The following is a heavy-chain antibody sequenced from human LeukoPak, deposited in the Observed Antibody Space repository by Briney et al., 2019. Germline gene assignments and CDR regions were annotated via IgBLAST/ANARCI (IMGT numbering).Heavy chain of an antibody. V-gene: IGHV3-73*01. CDR2: IDRPAKSYAT. Sequence: GGSLRLSCAASGFTLSDSAIHWVRQASGKGLEWVGLIDRPAKSYATAYGASVGGRFTISRDDSKNTAYLQMDSLKTEDTALYYCTRERGTYNWLEPWGQGTLVTVSS. CDR3: TRERGTYNWLEP. CDR1: GFTLSDSA. J-gene: IGHJ5*02. D-gene: IGHD1-26*01.